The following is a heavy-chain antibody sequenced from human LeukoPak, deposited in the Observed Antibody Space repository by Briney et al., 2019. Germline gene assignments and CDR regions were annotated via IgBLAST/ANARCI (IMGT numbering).Heavy chain of an antibody. CDR1: GGTFSSYT. CDR3: AATFSPAAPYNWLDP. J-gene: IGHJ5*02. Sequence: SVKVSCKASGGTFSSYTISWVRQAPGQGLEWMGRIIPILGIANYAQKFQGRVTITADKSTSTAYMELSSLRSEDTAVYYCAATFSPAAPYNWLDPWGKGTRVTVSS. D-gene: IGHD2-2*01. V-gene: IGHV1-69*02. CDR2: IIPILGIA.